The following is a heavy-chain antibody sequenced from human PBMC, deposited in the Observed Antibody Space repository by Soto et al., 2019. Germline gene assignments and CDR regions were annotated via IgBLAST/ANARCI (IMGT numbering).Heavy chain of an antibody. D-gene: IGHD3-3*01. J-gene: IGHJ3*02. CDR3: ARRTPIRFLGAFDI. CDR2: IYYSGST. Sequence: SETLSLTCTVSGGSISSYYWSWIRQPPGKGLEWIGYIYYSGSTNYNPSLKSRVTISVDTSKNQFSLKLSSVTAADTAVYYCARRTPIRFLGAFDIWGQGTMVTVSS. V-gene: IGHV4-59*01. CDR1: GGSISSYY.